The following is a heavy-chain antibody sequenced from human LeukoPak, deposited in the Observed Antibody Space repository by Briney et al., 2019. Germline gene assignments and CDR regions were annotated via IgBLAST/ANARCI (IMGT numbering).Heavy chain of an antibody. CDR1: GYTFTSYG. Sequence: ASVKVSCKASGYTFTSYGISWVRQAPGQGLEWMGWISAYNGNTNYAQKLHGRVTMTTDTSTSTAYMELRSLRSDDTAVYYCARGGYCSGGSCYYGMDVWGQGTTVTVSS. CDR2: ISAYNGNT. J-gene: IGHJ6*02. D-gene: IGHD2-15*01. CDR3: ARGGYCSGGSCYYGMDV. V-gene: IGHV1-18*01.